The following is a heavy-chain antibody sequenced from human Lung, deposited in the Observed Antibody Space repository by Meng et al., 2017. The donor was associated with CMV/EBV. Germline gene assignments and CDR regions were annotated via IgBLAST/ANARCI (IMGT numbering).Heavy chain of an antibody. J-gene: IGHJ4*02. CDR2: IQPNTGVT. CDR3: ARDDNWGPDY. Sequence: ASVKVSCKASGYTFTGHFMHWVRQARGQGLEWRGWIQPNTGVTNYARNFQGRVTMTRDTSISTVYMELGGLRSDDTAMYYCARDDNWGPDYWGQGTLVTDSS. D-gene: IGHD7-27*01. V-gene: IGHV1-2*02. CDR1: GYTFTGHF.